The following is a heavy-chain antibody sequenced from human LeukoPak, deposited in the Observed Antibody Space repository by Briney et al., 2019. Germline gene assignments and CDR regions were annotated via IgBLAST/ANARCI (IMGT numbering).Heavy chain of an antibody. D-gene: IGHD3-10*01. J-gene: IGHJ6*02. V-gene: IGHV3-21*01. CDR2: ISSSSSYI. CDR1: GFTFSSYS. Sequence: GGSLRLSCAASGFTFSSYSMNWVRQAPGKGLEWVSSISSSSSYIYYADSVKGRFTISRDNAKNSLYLQMNSLGAEDTAVYYCARDYGRSRDYGMDVWGQGTTVTVSS. CDR3: ARDYGRSRDYGMDV.